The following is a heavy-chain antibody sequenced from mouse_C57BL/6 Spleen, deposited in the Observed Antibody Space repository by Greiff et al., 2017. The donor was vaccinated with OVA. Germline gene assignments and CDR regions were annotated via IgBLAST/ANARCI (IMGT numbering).Heavy chain of an antibody. CDR1: GYTFTSYE. V-gene: IGHV1-85*01. Sequence: QVQLQQSGPELVKPGASVKLSCKASGYTFTSYEINWVKQRPGQGLEWIGWIYPGGGSTNYNEKFKGKATLTVDTSSSTAYMQLNSLTSEDSAVYFCARWSGYYAMDYWGQGTSVTVSS. CDR2: IYPGGGST. D-gene: IGHD1-3*01. CDR3: ARWSGYYAMDY. J-gene: IGHJ4*01.